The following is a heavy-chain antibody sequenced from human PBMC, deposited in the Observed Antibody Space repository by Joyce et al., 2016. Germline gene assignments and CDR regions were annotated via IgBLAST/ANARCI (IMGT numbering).Heavy chain of an antibody. CDR2: INSDGNNT. D-gene: IGHD1-1*01. V-gene: IGHV3-74*01. J-gene: IGHJ5*02. CDR1: GFTFRSYW. Sequence: EVHLVESGGGLVQPGGSLRLSCAASGFTFRSYWMHWVRQAPGKGLVWVSRINSDGNNTTDADSVKGRFTISRDNAKNTVYLQMNSLRAEDTAVYYCARGKGTGFDPWGQGTLVTVSS. CDR3: ARGKGTGFDP.